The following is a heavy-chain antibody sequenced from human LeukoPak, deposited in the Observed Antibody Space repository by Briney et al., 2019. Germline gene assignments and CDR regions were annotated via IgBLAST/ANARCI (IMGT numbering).Heavy chain of an antibody. D-gene: IGHD3-22*01. CDR2: MNPNSGNT. V-gene: IGHV1-8*01. CDR1: GYTFTSYD. CDR3: ARGRRNYDSSGYPHYYFDY. Sequence: ASVKVSCKASGYTFTSYDINWVRQATGQGLEWMGWMNPNSGNTGYAQKFQGRVTMTRNTSISTAYVELSSLRSEDTAVYYCARGRRNYDSSGYPHYYFDYWGQGTLVTVSS. J-gene: IGHJ4*02.